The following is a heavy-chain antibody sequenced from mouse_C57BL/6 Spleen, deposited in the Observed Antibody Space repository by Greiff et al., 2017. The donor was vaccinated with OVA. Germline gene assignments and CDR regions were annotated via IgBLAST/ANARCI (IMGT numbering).Heavy chain of an antibody. Sequence: QVQLKQSGAELVRPGASVTLSCKASGYTFTDYEMHWVKQTPVHGLEWIGAIDPETGGNAYNQKFKGKAILTADKSSSTAYMVLLSLTSEDSAVYYCTRGYSNLYAMDYGGQGTSVTVSS. CDR2: IDPETGGN. V-gene: IGHV1-15*01. D-gene: IGHD2-5*01. CDR3: TRGYSNLYAMDY. J-gene: IGHJ4*01. CDR1: GYTFTDYE.